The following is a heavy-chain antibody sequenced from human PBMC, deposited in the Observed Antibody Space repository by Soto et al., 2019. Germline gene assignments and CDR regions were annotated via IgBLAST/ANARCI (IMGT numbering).Heavy chain of an antibody. V-gene: IGHV3-74*01. CDR3: ARGANDYTIPRGHDY. D-gene: IGHD4-4*01. Sequence: PGGSLRLSCAASGFTFNDYWMHWVRQGPGRGLVWVSRLNSDGTTTNYADSVKGRFTISRDNAKNTLYLQMNSLRVEDTAVYYCARGANDYTIPRGHDYWGQGTLVTVSS. CDR2: LNSDGTTT. J-gene: IGHJ4*02. CDR1: GFTFNDYW.